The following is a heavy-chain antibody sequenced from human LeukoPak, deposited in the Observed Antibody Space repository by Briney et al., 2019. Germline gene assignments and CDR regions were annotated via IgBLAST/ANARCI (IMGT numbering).Heavy chain of an antibody. CDR2: IIPILGIA. V-gene: IGHV1-69*02. CDR1: GGTFSSYT. D-gene: IGHD3-3*01. Sequence: SVKVSCKASGGTFSSYTISWVRQAPGQGLEWMGRIIPILGIANYAQKFQGRVTITADKSTSTAYMELSSLRSEDTAVYYCARSGSGWAFDIWGQGTMVTASS. J-gene: IGHJ3*02. CDR3: ARSGSGWAFDI.